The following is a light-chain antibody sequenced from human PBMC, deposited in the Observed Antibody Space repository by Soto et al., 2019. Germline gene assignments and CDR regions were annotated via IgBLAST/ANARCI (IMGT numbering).Light chain of an antibody. V-gene: IGKV3-11*01. CDR1: LSVSVY. CDR3: HQRQYWPPIT. J-gene: IGKJ5*01. Sequence: VVLTQSPATLSLSPGERATLSCRTSLSVSVYLAWYQQKPGQAPRLLISDASNRATGIPARFSGSGSGTDFTLTISSLEPEDFAVYYCHQRQYWPPITGGKGTRLEL. CDR2: DAS.